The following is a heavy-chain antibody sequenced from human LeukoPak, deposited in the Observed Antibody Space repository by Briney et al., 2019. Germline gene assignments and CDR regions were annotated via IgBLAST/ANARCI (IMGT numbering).Heavy chain of an antibody. CDR2: ITPVINTA. D-gene: IGHD1-26*01. V-gene: IGHV1-18*01. Sequence: ASVKVSCKASGYTFTSYGISWVRQAPGQGLEWMGKITPVINTANYAQTFQGRVSIYADKSTTTVYMDLSGLRPDDTAVYYCARVNLRGSNYNWFDPWGQGTLVTVAS. CDR1: GYTFTSYG. CDR3: ARVNLRGSNYNWFDP. J-gene: IGHJ5*02.